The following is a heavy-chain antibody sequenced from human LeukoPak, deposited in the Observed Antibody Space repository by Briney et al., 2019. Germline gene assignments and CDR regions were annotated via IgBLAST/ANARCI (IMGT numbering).Heavy chain of an antibody. V-gene: IGHV1-8*02. Sequence: GASVKVSCKASGYTFTSYGISWVRQAPGQGLEWMGWMNPNSGNTGYAQKFQGRVTMTRNTSISTAYMELSSLRSEDTAVYYCARAYCSGGSCYSLFDYWGQGTLVTVSS. J-gene: IGHJ4*02. CDR2: MNPNSGNT. D-gene: IGHD2-15*01. CDR3: ARAYCSGGSCYSLFDY. CDR1: GYTFTSYG.